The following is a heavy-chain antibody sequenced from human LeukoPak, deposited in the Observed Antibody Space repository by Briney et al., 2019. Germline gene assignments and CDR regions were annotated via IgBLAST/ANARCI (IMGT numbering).Heavy chain of an antibody. J-gene: IGHJ4*02. CDR2: ISYDGSNK. CDR1: GFTFSSYA. V-gene: IGHV3-30-3*01. D-gene: IGHD2-8*01. Sequence: GGSLRLSCAASGFTFSSYAMHWVRQAPGKGLEWVAVISYDGSNKYYAVSVKGRFTISRDNSKNTLYLQMNSLRAEDTAVYYCARDQGMDDYFDYRGQGTLVTVCS. CDR3: ARDQGMDDYFDY.